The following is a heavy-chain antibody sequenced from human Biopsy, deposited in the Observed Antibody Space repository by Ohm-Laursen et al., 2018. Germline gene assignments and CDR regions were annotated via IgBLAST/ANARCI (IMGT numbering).Heavy chain of an antibody. CDR3: ATTTMDTSGWFGNYFDS. J-gene: IGHJ4*02. V-gene: IGHV4-31*03. CDR2: IDYRGST. Sequence: SQTLSLTCPVSGGSITRGGYYWNWIRQHPEKGLEWIGYIDYRGSTKYNPSLRSRVTMSIDTSRNQFSLKLSSVTAADTAVYYCATTTMDTSGWFGNYFDSWGQGTLVTVSA. D-gene: IGHD6-19*01. CDR1: GGSITRGGYY.